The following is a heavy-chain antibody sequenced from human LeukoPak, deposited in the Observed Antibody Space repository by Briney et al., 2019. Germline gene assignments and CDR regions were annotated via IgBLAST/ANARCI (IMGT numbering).Heavy chain of an antibody. CDR2: ISYDGSNK. Sequence: HPGGSLRLSCAASGFTFSSYGMHWVRQAPGKGLEWVAVISYDGSNKYYADSVKGRFTISRDNSKNTLYLQMNSLRAEDTAVYYCARLKTVTSLDYWGQGTLVTVSS. CDR3: ARLKTVTSLDY. CDR1: GFTFSSYG. D-gene: IGHD4-17*01. V-gene: IGHV3-30*03. J-gene: IGHJ4*02.